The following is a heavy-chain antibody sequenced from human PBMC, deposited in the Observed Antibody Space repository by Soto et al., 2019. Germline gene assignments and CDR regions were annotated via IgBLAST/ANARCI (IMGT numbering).Heavy chain of an antibody. CDR3: ARHRRENGTFAQPLDS. CDR2: ISYGGYT. CDR1: GGSFSSSSFY. J-gene: IGHJ4*02. V-gene: IGHV4-39*01. D-gene: IGHD1-1*01. Sequence: XGTLSLTCTVSGGSFSSSSFYWGWVRQPPGKGLEWIGSISYGGYTYYIPSLKSRVTMSVDTSTNQLSLNLNSVTAADTALYFCARHRRENGTFAQPLDSWGQGTLVTVSS.